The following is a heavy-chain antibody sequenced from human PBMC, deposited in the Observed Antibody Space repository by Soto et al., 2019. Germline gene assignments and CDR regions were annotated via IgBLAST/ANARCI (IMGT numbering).Heavy chain of an antibody. V-gene: IGHV1-2*02. Sequence: ASVKVSCKASGYTFTGYYMHWVRQAPGQGLEWMGWINPNSGGTNYAQKFQGRVTMTRDTSISTAYMELRNLRSDDTAVYYCARDHCSSTSCHRGVDYWGQGTLVTVSS. CDR2: INPNSGGT. CDR3: ARDHCSSTSCHRGVDY. J-gene: IGHJ4*02. D-gene: IGHD2-2*01. CDR1: GYTFTGYY.